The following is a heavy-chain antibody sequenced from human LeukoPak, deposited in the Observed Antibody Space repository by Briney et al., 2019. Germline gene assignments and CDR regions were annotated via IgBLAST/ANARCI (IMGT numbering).Heavy chain of an antibody. CDR1: GGSFSGYY. D-gene: IGHD3-22*01. CDR2: INHSGST. V-gene: IGHV4-34*01. CDR3: ARGTPPPTYYYDSSGYYYFDY. J-gene: IGHJ4*02. Sequence: SETLSLTCALYGGSFSGYYWSWIRQPPGKGLEWIGEINHSGSTNYYPPLKSRVTISVDTSKNQFSPKLSSVTAADTAVYYCARGTPPPTYYYDSSGYYYFDYWGQGTLVTVSS.